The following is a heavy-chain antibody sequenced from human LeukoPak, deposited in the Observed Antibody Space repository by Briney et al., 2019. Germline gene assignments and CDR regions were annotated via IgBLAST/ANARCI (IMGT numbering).Heavy chain of an antibody. V-gene: IGHV4-34*01. Sequence: PSETLSLTCAVYGGSFSGYYWSWIRQPPGKGLEWIGEINHSGSTNYNPSLKSRVTISVDTSKNQFSLKLSSVTAADTAVYYCAGTFYDYGRGSFRYWGQGTLVTVSS. CDR1: GGSFSGYY. CDR2: INHSGST. CDR3: AGTFYDYGRGSFRY. D-gene: IGHD3-16*01. J-gene: IGHJ4*02.